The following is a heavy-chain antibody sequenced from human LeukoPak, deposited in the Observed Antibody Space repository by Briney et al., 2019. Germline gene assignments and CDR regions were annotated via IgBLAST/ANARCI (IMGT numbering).Heavy chain of an antibody. CDR3: ARDTRELTLLGY. V-gene: IGHV1-46*01. D-gene: IGHD1-26*01. J-gene: IGHJ4*02. CDR2: INPSGGST. CDR1: GYTFTSYY. Sequence: ASVKLSCKASGYTFTSYYMHWVRQAPGQGLEWMGIINPSGGSTSYAQKFQGRVTMTRDTSTSTVYMELSSLRSEDTAVYYCARDTRELTLLGYWGQGTLVTVSS.